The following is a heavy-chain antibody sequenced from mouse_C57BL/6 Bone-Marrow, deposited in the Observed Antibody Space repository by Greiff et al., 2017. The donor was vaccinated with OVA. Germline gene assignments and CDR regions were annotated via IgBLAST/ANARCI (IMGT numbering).Heavy chain of an antibody. D-gene: IGHD1-1*02. Sequence: QVQLQQSGAELMKPGASVKLSCKATGYTFTGYWIEWVKQRPGHGLEWIGMIHPNSGSTNYNEKFKSKATLTVDKSSSTAYMQLSSLTSEDSAVYYCARGARLWGHYWGQGTTLTVSS. CDR2: IHPNSGST. CDR1: GYTFTGYW. CDR3: ARGARLWGHY. J-gene: IGHJ2*01. V-gene: IGHV1-64*01.